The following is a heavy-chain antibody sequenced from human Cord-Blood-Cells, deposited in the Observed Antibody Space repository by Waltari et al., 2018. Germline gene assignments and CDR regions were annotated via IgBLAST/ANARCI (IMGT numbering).Heavy chain of an antibody. J-gene: IGHJ4*02. CDR2: IYYSGST. V-gene: IGHV4-59*11. Sequence: QVQLQESGPGLVKPPETLSPTCTVSGGSISSHYWSWIRQPPGKGLEWIGYIYYSGSTNYNPSLKSRVTISVDTSKNQFSLKLSSVTAADTAVYYCARDRGSGSYDYWGQGTLVTVSS. CDR1: GGSISSHY. D-gene: IGHD3-10*01. CDR3: ARDRGSGSYDY.